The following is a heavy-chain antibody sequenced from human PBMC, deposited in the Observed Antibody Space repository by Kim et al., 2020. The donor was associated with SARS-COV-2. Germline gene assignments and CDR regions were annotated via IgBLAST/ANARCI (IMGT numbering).Heavy chain of an antibody. V-gene: IGHV4-31*03. D-gene: IGHD3-3*01. J-gene: IGHJ4*02. CDR2: IYYSGST. CDR1: GGSISSGGYY. Sequence: SETLSLTCTVSGGSISSGGYYWSWIRQHPGKGLEWIGYIYYSGSTYYNPSLKSRVTISVDTSKNQFSLKLSSVTAADTAVYYCARASLKNFGVVINYFDYWGRGPLVTVSS. CDR3: ARASLKNFGVVINYFDY.